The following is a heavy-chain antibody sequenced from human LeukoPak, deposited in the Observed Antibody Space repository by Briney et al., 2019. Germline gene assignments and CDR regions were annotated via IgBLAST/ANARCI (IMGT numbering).Heavy chain of an antibody. CDR1: GFIFSNFG. CDR3: ARERGSGRAAYYYYGMDV. Sequence: PGGSLRLSCAASGFIFSNFGMNWVRQAPGKGLEWVAYISGSGSTIYYADSVKGRFTISRDNAKNSLYLQMNSLRAEDTAVYFCARERGSGRAAYYYYGMDVWGQGTTVTVSS. D-gene: IGHD3-10*01. V-gene: IGHV3-48*03. CDR2: ISGSGSTI. J-gene: IGHJ6*02.